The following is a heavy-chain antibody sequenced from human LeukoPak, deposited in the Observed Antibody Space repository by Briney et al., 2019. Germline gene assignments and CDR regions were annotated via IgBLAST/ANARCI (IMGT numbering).Heavy chain of an antibody. V-gene: IGHV4-39*01. J-gene: IGHJ5*02. Sequence: PSETLSLTCTVSGGSISSSSYYWGWIRQPPGKGLEWIGSIYYSGSTYYNPSLKSRVTISVDTSKNQFSLKLSSVTAADTAVYYCARLYVVVVAATLYYWFDPWGQGTLVTVSS. CDR2: IYYSGST. CDR3: ARLYVVVVAATLYYWFDP. D-gene: IGHD2-15*01. CDR1: GGSISSSSYY.